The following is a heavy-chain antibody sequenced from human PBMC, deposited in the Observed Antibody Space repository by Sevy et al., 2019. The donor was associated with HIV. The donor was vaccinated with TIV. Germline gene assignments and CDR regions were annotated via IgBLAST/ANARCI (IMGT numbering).Heavy chain of an antibody. Sequence: GGSLRLSCAASGFTFSSYAMSWVRQAPGKGLEWVSAISDSGDSTYYADSVEGRFTISRDNSKNTLYLQMNSLRAEDTAVYYCAIVGTMVQGAAPFDYWGQGTLVTVSS. CDR1: GFTFSSYA. J-gene: IGHJ4*02. V-gene: IGHV3-23*01. D-gene: IGHD3-10*01. CDR2: ISDSGDST. CDR3: AIVGTMVQGAAPFDY.